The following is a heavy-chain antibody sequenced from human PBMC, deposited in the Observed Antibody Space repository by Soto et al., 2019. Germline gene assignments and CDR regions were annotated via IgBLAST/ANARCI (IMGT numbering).Heavy chain of an antibody. CDR2: ISHSGNT. V-gene: IGHV4-4*02. D-gene: IGHD5-18*01. Sequence: SETLSLTCAVFGGSISSGNWWSWVRQSPRKGLEWIGEISHSGNTNHNPSLKSRVTISIDKSKNQFSLKLTSVTAADTAVYYCASHRGNTYGPYDYWGQGTLVTVSS. CDR3: ASHRGNTYGPYDY. CDR1: GGSISSGNW. J-gene: IGHJ4*02.